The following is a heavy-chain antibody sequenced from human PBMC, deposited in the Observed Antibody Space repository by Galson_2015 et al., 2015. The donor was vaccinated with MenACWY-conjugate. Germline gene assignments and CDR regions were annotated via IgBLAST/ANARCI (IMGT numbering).Heavy chain of an antibody. CDR1: GFSFTTYA. Sequence: SLRLSCAASGFSFTTYAMSWVRQSPGKGLEWVSAINGGGHTAYYADSVKGRFTISRDNPKDTLYLQMNNLRADDTAVYYCAKGGDSGYSDVYDYWGQGTLVGVSS. CDR2: INGGGHTA. J-gene: IGHJ4*02. CDR3: AKGGDSGYSDVYDY. D-gene: IGHD5-18*01. V-gene: IGHV3-23*01.